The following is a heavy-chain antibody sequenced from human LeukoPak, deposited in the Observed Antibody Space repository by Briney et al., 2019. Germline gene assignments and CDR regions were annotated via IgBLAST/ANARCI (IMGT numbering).Heavy chain of an antibody. D-gene: IGHD6-13*01. V-gene: IGHV3-53*01. CDR2: IYSGGST. CDR3: AREGSSWYPSDY. J-gene: IGHJ4*02. Sequence: GGSLRLSCAASGFTVSSNYMSWVRQAPGKGLEWVSVIYSGGSTYYADSVKGRFTISRDNSKNTLYLQMNSLRAEDTAVYYCAREGSSWYPSDYWGQGTLVTVSS. CDR1: GFTVSSNY.